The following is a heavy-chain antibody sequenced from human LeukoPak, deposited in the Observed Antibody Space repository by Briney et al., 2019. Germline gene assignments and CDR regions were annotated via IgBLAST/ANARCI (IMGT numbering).Heavy chain of an antibody. CDR2: LSPNSGQT. CDR3: TRGNGVAGDY. V-gene: IGHV1-8*01. Sequence: ASVTVSFTASGYTFTIYDINWVRQAAGQGREWMGWLSPNSGQTAYAQKFQGRVTITRDISISTFYMELSSLTSEDTAVYYCTRGNGVAGDYWGQGTLVTVSS. CDR1: GYTFTIYD. J-gene: IGHJ4*02. D-gene: IGHD6-19*01.